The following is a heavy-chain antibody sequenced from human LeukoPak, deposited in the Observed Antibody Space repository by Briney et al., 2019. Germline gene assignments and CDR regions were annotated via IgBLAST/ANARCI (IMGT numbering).Heavy chain of an antibody. Sequence: SGTLSLTCTVSGGSISSYYWSWIRQPAGKGLEWIGRIYTSGSTNYNPSLKSRVTISVDKSKNQFSLKLSSVTAADTAVYYCARAYSSSWYLDYWGQGTLVTVSS. CDR1: GGSISSYY. V-gene: IGHV4-4*07. J-gene: IGHJ4*02. CDR3: ARAYSSSWYLDY. D-gene: IGHD6-13*01. CDR2: IYTSGST.